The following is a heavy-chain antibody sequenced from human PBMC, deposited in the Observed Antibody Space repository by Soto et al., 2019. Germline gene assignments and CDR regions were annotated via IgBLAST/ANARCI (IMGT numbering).Heavy chain of an antibody. V-gene: IGHV3-11*06. CDR1: GFTFSDYY. CDR2: ISSSSSYT. D-gene: IGHD6-13*01. Sequence: QVQLVESGGGLVKPGGSLRLSCAASGFTFSDYYMSWIRQAPGKGLEWVSYISSSSSYTNYADSVKGRFTISRDNAKNTLYLKMNSVRAEDTAVYYCARDRYSSSWDKFDYWGQGTLVTVSS. CDR3: ARDRYSSSWDKFDY. J-gene: IGHJ4*02.